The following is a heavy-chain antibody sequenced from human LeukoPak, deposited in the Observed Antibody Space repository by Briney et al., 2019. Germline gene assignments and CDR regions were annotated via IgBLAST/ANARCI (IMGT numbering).Heavy chain of an antibody. CDR3: ARGRSGAPGNY. V-gene: IGHV4-39*01. CDR2: IYYSGST. D-gene: IGHD3-10*01. Sequence: SETLSLTCTVSGGSISSSRHYWGWIRQPPGKGLEWIGSIYYSGSTYYNPSLKSRVTISVDTSKNQFSLKLSSVTAADTAVYYCARGRSGAPGNYWGQGTLVTVSS. CDR1: GGSISSSRHY. J-gene: IGHJ4*02.